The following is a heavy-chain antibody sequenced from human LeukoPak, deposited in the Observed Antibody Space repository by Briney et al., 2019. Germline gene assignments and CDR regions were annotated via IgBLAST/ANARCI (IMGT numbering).Heavy chain of an antibody. CDR2: IRSTGSII. Sequence: PGGSLRLSCLASGFTFSSYGINWVRQAPGKVLEWVAYIRSTGSIIYYAGSGKGRFTFSRDNAKHSLCLKMNSLRVEDTAVYYCATHPPPSRTYPTFDYWGQGILVTVPS. V-gene: IGHV3-48*03. D-gene: IGHD2-2*01. CDR1: GFTFSSYG. CDR3: ATHPPPSRTYPTFDY. J-gene: IGHJ4*02.